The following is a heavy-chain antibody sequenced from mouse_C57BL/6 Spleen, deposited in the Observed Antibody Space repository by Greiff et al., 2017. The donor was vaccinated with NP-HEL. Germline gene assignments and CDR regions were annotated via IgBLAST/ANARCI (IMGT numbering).Heavy chain of an antibody. D-gene: IGHD2-1*01. Sequence: QVQLQQPGAELVRPGSSVKLSCKASGYTFTSYWMHWVKQRPIQGLEWIGNIDPSDSETHYNQKFKDKATLTVDKSSSTAYMQLSSLTSEDSAVYYCARSEGYGNYLDYWGQGTTLTVSS. CDR3: ARSEGYGNYLDY. V-gene: IGHV1-52*01. J-gene: IGHJ2*01. CDR2: IDPSDSET. CDR1: GYTFTSYW.